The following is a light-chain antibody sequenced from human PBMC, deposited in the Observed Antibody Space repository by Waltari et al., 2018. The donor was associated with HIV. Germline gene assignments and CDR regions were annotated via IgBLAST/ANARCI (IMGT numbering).Light chain of an antibody. Sequence: QSALTQPASVSESPGQSITISCTGTTSDVGLYKFVSWYQQYPGRAPKLLIYDVNNRPSGVSNRFSGSKSGDTDSLTISGLQAEDEADYYCSSYTSINTRVFGTGTTVTVL. V-gene: IGLV2-14*03. CDR1: TSDVGLYKF. CDR3: SSYTSINTRV. CDR2: DVN. J-gene: IGLJ1*01.